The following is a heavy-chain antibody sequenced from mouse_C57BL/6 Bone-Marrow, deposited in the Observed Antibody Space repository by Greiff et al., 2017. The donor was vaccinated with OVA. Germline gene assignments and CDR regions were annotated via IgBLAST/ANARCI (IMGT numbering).Heavy chain of an antibody. Sequence: VQLVESGAELARPGASVKLSCKASGYTFTSYGISWVKQRTGQGLEWIGEIYPRSGNTYYNEKFKGKATLTADKSSSTAYMELRSLTSEDSAVYFCAAYSIFAYWGQGTLVTVSA. CDR2: IYPRSGNT. V-gene: IGHV1-81*01. J-gene: IGHJ3*01. CDR1: GYTFTSYG. D-gene: IGHD2-5*01. CDR3: AAYSIFAY.